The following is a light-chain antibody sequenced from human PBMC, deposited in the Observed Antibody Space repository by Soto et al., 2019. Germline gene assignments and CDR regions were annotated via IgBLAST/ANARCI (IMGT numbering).Light chain of an antibody. CDR3: SSYAGTNNPV. Sequence: QSVLTQPPSASGSPGQSVTISCTGTSSDVGRYNYVSWYQQHPGKAPKLMIYEVSKRPSGVPDRFSGSKSGNTASLTVSGLQAEDEADYYCSSYAGTNNPVFGGGTKVTVL. V-gene: IGLV2-8*01. J-gene: IGLJ2*01. CDR2: EVS. CDR1: SSDVGRYNY.